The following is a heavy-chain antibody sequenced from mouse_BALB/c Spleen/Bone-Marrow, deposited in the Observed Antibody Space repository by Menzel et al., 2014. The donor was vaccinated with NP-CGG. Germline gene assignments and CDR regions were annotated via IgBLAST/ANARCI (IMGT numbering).Heavy chain of an antibody. CDR2: IDPANGNT. D-gene: IGHD1-2*01. CDR3: ARGYANTAWFAS. CDR1: GFNIKDTH. J-gene: IGHJ3*01. Sequence: EVQLQQSGAELVKPGASVKLSCTPSGFNIKDTHMHWVKQRPEQGLEWIGRIDPANGNTKYDPNFQGKATITADTSSNTASLQLSSLPSEDAAVYYCARGYANTAWFASWGQGTLVTVS. V-gene: IGHV14-3*02.